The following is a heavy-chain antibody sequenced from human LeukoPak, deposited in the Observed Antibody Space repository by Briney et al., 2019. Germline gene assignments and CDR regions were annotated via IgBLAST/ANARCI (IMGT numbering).Heavy chain of an antibody. J-gene: IGHJ4*02. CDR2: ISGSGGST. CDR1: GFTFSSYS. Sequence: GGSLRLSCAASGFTFSSYSMSWVRQAPGKGLEWVSAISGSGGSTYYADSVKGRFTISRDNSKNTLYLQMNSLRAEDTAVYYCAKDRAVVVITELDYWGQGTLVTVSS. CDR3: AKDRAVVVITELDY. V-gene: IGHV3-23*01. D-gene: IGHD3-22*01.